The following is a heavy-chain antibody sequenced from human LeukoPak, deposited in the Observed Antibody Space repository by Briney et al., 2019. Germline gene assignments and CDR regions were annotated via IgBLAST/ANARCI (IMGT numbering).Heavy chain of an antibody. J-gene: IGHJ3*02. CDR2: ISGSGGST. CDR1: GFTFSSYA. V-gene: IGHV3-23*01. CDR3: ARGTVTDDAFDI. Sequence: GGSLRLSCAASGFTFSSYAMSWVRQAPGKGLEWVSAISGSGGSTYYADSVKGRFTISRDNSKNTLYLQMNSLRAGDTAVYYCARGTVTDDAFDIWGQGTMVTVSS. D-gene: IGHD4-17*01.